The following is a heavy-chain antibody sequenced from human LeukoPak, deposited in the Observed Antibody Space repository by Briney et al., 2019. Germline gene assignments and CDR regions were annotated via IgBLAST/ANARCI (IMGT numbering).Heavy chain of an antibody. CDR3: ARQWVFWSGYSDY. CDR2: IYPGDSDT. CDR1: GYSFTSYW. V-gene: IGHV5-51*01. J-gene: IGHJ4*02. Sequence: GESLQISCKGSGYSFTSYWIGWVRQMPGKGLEWMGIIYPGDSDTRYSPSFQGQVTISADKSISTAYLQWSSLKASDTAMYYCARQWVFWSGYSDYWGQGTLVTVSS. D-gene: IGHD3-3*01.